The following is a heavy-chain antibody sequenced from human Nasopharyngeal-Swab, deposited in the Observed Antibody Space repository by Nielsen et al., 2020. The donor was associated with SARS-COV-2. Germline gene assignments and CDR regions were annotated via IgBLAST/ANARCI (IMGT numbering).Heavy chain of an antibody. V-gene: IGHV1-18*01. Sequence: ASVKVSCKAPGYTFKSFAVNWVRQAPGQGLEWMGWISAYNGNTNYAQNLQGRVTMTTDTSTSTVYMELRSLRSDDTAVYYCAVDYGDYDSYYGMDVWGQGTTVTVSS. D-gene: IGHD4-17*01. J-gene: IGHJ6*02. CDR2: ISAYNGNT. CDR1: GYTFKSFA. CDR3: AVDYGDYDSYYGMDV.